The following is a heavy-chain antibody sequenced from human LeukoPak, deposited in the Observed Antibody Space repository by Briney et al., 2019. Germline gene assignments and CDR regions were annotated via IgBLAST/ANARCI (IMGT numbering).Heavy chain of an antibody. D-gene: IGHD6-19*01. Sequence: KPSETLSLSCTVSGGSISSGDYYWSWIRQPPGKGLEWIGYIYYSGSTYYNPSLKSRVTISVDTSKNQFSLNLTSVTAADTAVYYCARAEGVAGTVPYWGQGTLVTVSS. CDR1: GGSISSGDYY. CDR3: ARAEGVAGTVPY. J-gene: IGHJ4*02. CDR2: IYYSGST. V-gene: IGHV4-30-4*08.